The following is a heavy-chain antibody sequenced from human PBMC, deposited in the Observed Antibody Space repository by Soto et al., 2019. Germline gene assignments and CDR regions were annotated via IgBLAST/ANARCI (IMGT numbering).Heavy chain of an antibody. V-gene: IGHV3-30-3*01. CDR1: GFSFSSYA. Sequence: QVRLVESGGGGVQPGRSLRLSCTASGFSFSSYAMYWFRQPPGKGLGWVAVISHDGINKHYADSVKGRVTVSRDNSNHSLDLQLNSLRGEDTAMYYCARDMYSSDYFVNWLEPSGQGTLVTVSS. J-gene: IGHJ5*02. CDR2: ISHDGINK. CDR3: ARDMYSSDYFVNWLEP. D-gene: IGHD6-19*01.